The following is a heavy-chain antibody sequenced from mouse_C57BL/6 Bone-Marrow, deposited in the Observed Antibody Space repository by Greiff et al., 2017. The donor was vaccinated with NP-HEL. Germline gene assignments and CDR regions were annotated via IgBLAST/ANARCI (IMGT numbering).Heavy chain of an antibody. J-gene: IGHJ2*01. CDR1: GFTFSSYA. CDR3: AREKRGGRGLDY. V-gene: IGHV5-4*01. CDR2: ISDGGSYT. Sequence: EVQGVESGGGLVKPGGSLKLSCAASGFTFSSYAMSWVRQTPEKRLEWVATISDGGSYTYYPDNVKGRFTISRDNAKNNLYLQMSHLKSEDTAMYYCAREKRGGRGLDYWGQGTTLTVSS.